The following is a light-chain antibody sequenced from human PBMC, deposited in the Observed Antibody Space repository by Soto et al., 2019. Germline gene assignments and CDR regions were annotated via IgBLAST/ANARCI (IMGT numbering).Light chain of an antibody. J-gene: IGKJ5*01. Sequence: DVVMTQSPSTVSSSAGDRATISCRASQGISSYLAWYQQKPGQAPTLLIYDASNWHSGVPARFSGSGSGTDFTLTISSLQPEDFAVYYCQQPDNWPITFGQGTRLESK. CDR1: QGISSY. CDR3: QQPDNWPIT. V-gene: IGKV1-12*01. CDR2: DAS.